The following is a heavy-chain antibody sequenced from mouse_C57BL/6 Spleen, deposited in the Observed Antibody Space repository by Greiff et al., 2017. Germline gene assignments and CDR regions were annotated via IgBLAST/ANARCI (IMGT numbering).Heavy chain of an antibody. V-gene: IGHV1-80*01. CDR2: IYPGDGDT. D-gene: IGHD1-1*01. Sequence: VQLQQSGAELVKPGASVKISCKASGYAFSSYWMNWVKQRPGKGLEWIGQIYPGDGDTNYNGKFKGKATLTADKSSSTAYMQLSSLTSGDSAVYFCARPASYYCGSLYAMDYWGQGTSVTVSS. CDR3: ARPASYYCGSLYAMDY. CDR1: GYAFSSYW. J-gene: IGHJ4*01.